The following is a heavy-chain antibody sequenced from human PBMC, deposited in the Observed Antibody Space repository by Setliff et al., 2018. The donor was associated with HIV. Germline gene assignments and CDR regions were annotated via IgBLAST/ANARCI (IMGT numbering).Heavy chain of an antibody. J-gene: IGHJ6*03. CDR1: GYTFTSYG. CDR2: ISAYNGNT. V-gene: IGHV1-18*01. Sequence: GASVKVSCKASGYTFTSYGISWVRQAPGQGLEWMGWISAYNGNTNYAQKLQGRVTMTTDTSTSTAYMELKSLRPEDTAIYYCARMDVESGGSPKFYMDVWGKGTTVTVSS. D-gene: IGHD2-15*01. CDR3: ARMDVESGGSPKFYMDV.